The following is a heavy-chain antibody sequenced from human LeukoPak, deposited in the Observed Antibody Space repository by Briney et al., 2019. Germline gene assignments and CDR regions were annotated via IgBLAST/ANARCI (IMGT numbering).Heavy chain of an antibody. D-gene: IGHD4-17*01. CDR1: GFTFSSYW. Sequence: GGSLRLSCAASGFTFSSYWMHWVRQAPGKGLVWVSRINSDGSSTSYADSVKGRFTISRDNAKNSLYLQLNSLRPEGAALYYCSTDPRSLLYWGHGTLVTVSS. J-gene: IGHJ4*01. V-gene: IGHV3-74*01. CDR2: INSDGSST. CDR3: STDPRSLLY.